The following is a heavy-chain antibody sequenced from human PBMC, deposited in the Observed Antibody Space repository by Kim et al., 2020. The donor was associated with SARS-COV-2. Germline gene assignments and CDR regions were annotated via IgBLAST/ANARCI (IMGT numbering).Heavy chain of an antibody. V-gene: IGHV3-30*01. J-gene: IGHJ4*02. D-gene: IGHD3-16*01. Sequence: DGSNKYYADSVKGRFTISRDNSKNTLYLQMNSLRAEDTAVYYCARDILGVWGQGTLVTVSS. CDR2: DGSNK. CDR3: ARDILGV.